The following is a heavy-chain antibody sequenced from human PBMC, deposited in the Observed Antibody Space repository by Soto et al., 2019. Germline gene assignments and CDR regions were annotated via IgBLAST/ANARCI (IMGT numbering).Heavy chain of an antibody. Sequence: ASLKVSCKASGYTFPSYAIPWVRHAPGQRLEGMGWINAGNGNTKYSQRFQGRVTITRDTSASTAYMELSSLRSEDTAVYYCARVPLLWFGELSGYYYYYGMDVWGQGTTVTVSS. CDR2: INAGNGNT. CDR3: ARVPLLWFGELSGYYYYYGMDV. J-gene: IGHJ6*02. CDR1: GYTFPSYA. D-gene: IGHD3-10*01. V-gene: IGHV1-3*01.